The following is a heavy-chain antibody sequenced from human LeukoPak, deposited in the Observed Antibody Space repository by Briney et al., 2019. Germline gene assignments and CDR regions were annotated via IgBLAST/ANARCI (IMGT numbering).Heavy chain of an antibody. D-gene: IGHD6-19*01. V-gene: IGHV4-39*07. Sequence: SETLSLTCTVSGGSISSSSYYWGWIRQPPGKGLEWIGSIYYSGSTYCNPSLKSRVTISVDTSKNQFSLKLSSVTAADTAVYYCARARWYSSGWYGYYFDYWGQGTLVTVSS. CDR2: IYYSGST. J-gene: IGHJ4*02. CDR3: ARARWYSSGWYGYYFDY. CDR1: GGSISSSSYY.